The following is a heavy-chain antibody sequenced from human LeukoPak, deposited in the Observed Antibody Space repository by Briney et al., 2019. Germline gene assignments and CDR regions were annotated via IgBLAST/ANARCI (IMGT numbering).Heavy chain of an antibody. CDR1: GYTFTSYY. Sequence: ASVKVSCKASGYTFTSYYVHWVRQAPGQGLEWMGIINPSGGSTSYAQKFQGRVTMTRDTSTSTVYMELSSLRSEDTAVYYCARGGGFLGELSFDWFDPWGQGTLVTVSS. J-gene: IGHJ5*02. D-gene: IGHD3-16*02. V-gene: IGHV1-46*01. CDR2: INPSGGST. CDR3: ARGGGFLGELSFDWFDP.